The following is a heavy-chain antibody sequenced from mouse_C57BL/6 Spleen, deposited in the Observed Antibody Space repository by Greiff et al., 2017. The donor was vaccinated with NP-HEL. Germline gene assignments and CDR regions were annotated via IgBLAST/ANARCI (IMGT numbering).Heavy chain of an antibody. V-gene: IGHV1-7*01. J-gene: IGHJ4*01. CDR3: ARYYYGSSYDYAMDY. CDR1: GYTFTSYW. D-gene: IGHD1-1*01. Sequence: QVQLQQSGAELAKPGASVKLSCKASGYTFTSYWMHWVKQRPGQGLEWIGYINPSSGYTKYNQKFKDKATLTADKSSSTAYMQLSNLTYEDSAVYDCARYYYGSSYDYAMDYWGQGTSVTVSS. CDR2: INPSSGYT.